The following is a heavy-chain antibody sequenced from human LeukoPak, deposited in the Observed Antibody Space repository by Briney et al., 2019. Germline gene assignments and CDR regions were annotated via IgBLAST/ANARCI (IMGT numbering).Heavy chain of an antibody. V-gene: IGHV1-69*13. J-gene: IGHJ1*01. D-gene: IGHD6-13*01. CDR3: ARILSGSWYEHFHH. Sequence: SVKVFCKASGGTFCNYDISSVRQAPGQGLEWMGAIIPIFGTANYAQKFQGRVTITADESTSTAYMELSSLRSEDTAVYYCARILSGSWYEHFHHWGQGTLVTVSS. CDR1: GGTFCNYD. CDR2: IIPIFGTA.